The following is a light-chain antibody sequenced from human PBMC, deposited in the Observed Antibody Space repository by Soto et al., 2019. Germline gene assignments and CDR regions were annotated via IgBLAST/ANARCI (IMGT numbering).Light chain of an antibody. Sequence: AIQMTQSPSSMSASVGDRVTITCRASQGIRNDLGWYQQKPGKAPKLLIYAASSLQSGIPSRFSGSGSGTDFTLTISSLQPEDFATYYCLQDYNYPWTFGQGTKVEIK. V-gene: IGKV1-6*01. CDR2: AAS. J-gene: IGKJ1*01. CDR1: QGIRND. CDR3: LQDYNYPWT.